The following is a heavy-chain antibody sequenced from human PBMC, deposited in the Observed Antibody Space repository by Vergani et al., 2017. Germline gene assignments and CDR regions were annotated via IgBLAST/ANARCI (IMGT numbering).Heavy chain of an antibody. CDR1: GGSMSGYY. Sequence: QVRLQESGPGLVKPSETLSLTCSVSGGSMSGYYWSWLRQPPGKALEWIGYMYHSGSTNYNPSLETRVTISGDTSKNQFSLKLNSVTAADTAVYYCARDRVRYCSSTSCVDSVDYYYYYMDVWGKGTTVTVSS. V-gene: IGHV4-59*01. CDR3: ARDRVRYCSSTSCVDSVDYYYYYMDV. CDR2: MYHSGST. J-gene: IGHJ6*03. D-gene: IGHD2-2*01.